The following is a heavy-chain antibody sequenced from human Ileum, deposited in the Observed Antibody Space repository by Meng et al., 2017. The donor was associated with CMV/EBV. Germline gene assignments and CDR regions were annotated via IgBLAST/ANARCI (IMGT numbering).Heavy chain of an antibody. J-gene: IGHJ6*02. D-gene: IGHD1-1*01. CDR1: GFSVSENY. Sequence: GESLKISCAASGFSVSENYMGWVRQAPGKGLEWVSLISVSGNTYYSDSVKGRFTISRDNSKNTLCLRMDSLRVEDTAVYYCVRGNHWNPGGLDAWGQGTTVTVSS. V-gene: IGHV3-53*01. CDR2: ISVSGNT. CDR3: VRGNHWNPGGLDA.